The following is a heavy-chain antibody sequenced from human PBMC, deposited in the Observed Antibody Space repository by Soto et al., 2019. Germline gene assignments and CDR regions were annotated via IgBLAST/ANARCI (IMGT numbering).Heavy chain of an antibody. CDR1: GFTFSSFG. CDR2: IWYDGSKK. V-gene: IGHV3-33*01. Sequence: QVQVVESGGGVVQPGRSLRLSCAASGFTFSSFGMHWVRQAPGKGLEWVSLIWYDGSKKSYGDSVKGRFTISIDNSRNAVYLQVNSLRADDPAVYYCARDGSYYSLWSGYYPSRNGMDVWGQGTTLTVSS. J-gene: IGHJ6*02. D-gene: IGHD3-3*01. CDR3: ARDGSYYSLWSGYYPSRNGMDV.